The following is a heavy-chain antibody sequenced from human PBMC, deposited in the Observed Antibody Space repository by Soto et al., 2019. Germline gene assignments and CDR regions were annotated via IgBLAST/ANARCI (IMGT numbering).Heavy chain of an antibody. V-gene: IGHV3-11*01. J-gene: IGHJ6*04. CDR2: ISSGGSST. D-gene: IGHD2-2*01. Sequence: QVHLVESGGGLVKPGGSLTLSCEASGFTFRDYYMSWIRQAPGKGLEWVSYISSGGSSTFYTESVKGRFTISRDIAKNSLYLQMDYRKVEDTGEYFGAGRGPLENMRAVLAYLALAVWGKGTRSPSPQ. CDR3: AGRGPLENMRAVLAYLALAV. CDR1: GFTFRDYY.